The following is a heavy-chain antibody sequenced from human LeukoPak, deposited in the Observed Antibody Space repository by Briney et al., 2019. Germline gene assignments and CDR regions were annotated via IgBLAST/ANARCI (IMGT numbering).Heavy chain of an antibody. Sequence: ESSVKVSCKASGYTFTSYGIGWVRQAPGQGLEWMGWIRAYNGNTNYAQKLQGRVTMTTDTSTSTAYMELRSLRSDDAAVYYCARGGDYYDSSGYYFDGMDVWGKGTTVTVSS. D-gene: IGHD3-22*01. CDR1: GYTFTSYG. CDR2: IRAYNGNT. J-gene: IGHJ6*04. V-gene: IGHV1-18*01. CDR3: ARGGDYYDSSGYYFDGMDV.